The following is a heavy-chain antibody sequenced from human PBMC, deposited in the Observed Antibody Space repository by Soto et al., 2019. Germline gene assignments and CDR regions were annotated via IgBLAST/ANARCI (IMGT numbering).Heavy chain of an antibody. CDR1: GVSIQNSHSF. Sequence: PSETLSLTCAVSGVSIQNSHSFGGWIRQPPGKGLEFIGRVYHSGGSYYNPSLKGRVTISVDTSNNQISLRVNSLTSADTAVYYCGRVVEGATRHTDSDSWGQGMLVTVSS. CDR2: VYHSGGS. CDR3: GRVVEGATRHTDSDS. J-gene: IGHJ5*02. V-gene: IGHV4-39*02. D-gene: IGHD2-15*01.